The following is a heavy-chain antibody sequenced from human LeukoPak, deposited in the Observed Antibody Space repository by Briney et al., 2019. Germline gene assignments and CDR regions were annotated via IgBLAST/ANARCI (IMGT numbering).Heavy chain of an antibody. J-gene: IGHJ4*02. D-gene: IGHD5-18*01. CDR3: ARELNVDTAMAIDY. CDR1: GFTFSSYG. CDR2: IWYDGSNK. Sequence: GGSLRLSCAASGFTFSSYGMHWVRQAPGKGLEWVAVIWYDGSNKYYADSVKGRFTISRDNSKNTLYLQMNSLRAEDTAVYYCARELNVDTAMAIDYWGQGTLVTVSS. V-gene: IGHV3-33*01.